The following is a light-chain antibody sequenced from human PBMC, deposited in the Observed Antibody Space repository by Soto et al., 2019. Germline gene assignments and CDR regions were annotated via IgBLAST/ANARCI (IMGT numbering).Light chain of an antibody. CDR1: QSVSSK. CDR3: QQYSYWPQT. J-gene: IGKJ1*01. Sequence: EIVMTQSPATLSVSPGERATLSCRASQSVSSKLAWYQQKPGQAPRLLMYGASTRATGIAARFSGSGSGTEFTLTISGLQSEDFAVYYCQQYSYWPQTFGQGTKVDIK. CDR2: GAS. V-gene: IGKV3-15*01.